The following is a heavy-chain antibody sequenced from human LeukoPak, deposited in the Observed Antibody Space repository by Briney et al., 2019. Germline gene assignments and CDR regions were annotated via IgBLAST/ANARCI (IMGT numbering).Heavy chain of an antibody. CDR2: IYYSGST. CDR3: ARSMVSKTYYMDV. CDR1: GGSISSSSYY. D-gene: IGHD4/OR15-4a*01. Sequence: SETLSLTCTVSGGSISSSSYYWGWIRQSPGKGLEWIGSIYYSGSTYQNPSPKSRVTISVDTSKNQFSLKLNSVTAADTAVYYCARSMVSKTYYMDVWGKGTTVTVSS. J-gene: IGHJ6*03. V-gene: IGHV4-39*07.